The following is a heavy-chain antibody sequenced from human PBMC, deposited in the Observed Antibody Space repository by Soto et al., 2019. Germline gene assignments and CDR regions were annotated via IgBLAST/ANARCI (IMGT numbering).Heavy chain of an antibody. V-gene: IGHV3-23*01. CDR3: AKVSSIWAAGFFDL. CDR2: LSDSGDSI. D-gene: IGHD6-13*01. Sequence: EVQLLESGGGLVQPGRSLRLSCTASGFTFSSHAMTWVRQAPGKGLEWVSGLSDSGDSIYYADSVKGRFTIYRDNSMNTLYLQMNTLRFEDTAVYYCAKVSSIWAAGFFDLWGQGTLVTVSS. J-gene: IGHJ4*02. CDR1: GFTFSSHA.